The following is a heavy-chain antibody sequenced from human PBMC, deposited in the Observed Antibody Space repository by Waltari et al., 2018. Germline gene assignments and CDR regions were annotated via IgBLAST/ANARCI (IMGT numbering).Heavy chain of an antibody. CDR1: GYTFTDYY. CDR3: ARALVLSSSHTKQGWGCPKY. CDR2: INPNSGGT. V-gene: IGHV1-2*02. D-gene: IGHD6-6*01. J-gene: IGHJ4*02. Sequence: VQLVQSGAEVKKPGATVKISCKASGYTFTDYYMHWVQQAPGKGLEWMGWINPNSGGTNYAQKFQGRVTMTRDTSISTAYMELSRLRSDDTAVYYCARALVLSSSHTKQGWGCPKYWGQGTLVTVSS.